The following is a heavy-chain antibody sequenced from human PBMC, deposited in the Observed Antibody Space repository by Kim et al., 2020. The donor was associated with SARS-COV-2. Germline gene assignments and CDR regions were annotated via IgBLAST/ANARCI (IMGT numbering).Heavy chain of an antibody. CDR3: ARDLGSRPNVDIVATHAFDI. CDR2: INPNSGGT. Sequence: ASVKVSCKASGYTFTGYYMHWVRQAPGQGLEWMGWINPNSGGTNYAQKFQGRVTMTRDTSISTAYMELSRLRSDDTAVYYCARDLGSRPNVDIVATHAFDIWGQGTMVTVSS. V-gene: IGHV1-2*02. CDR1: GYTFTGYY. D-gene: IGHD5-12*01. J-gene: IGHJ3*02.